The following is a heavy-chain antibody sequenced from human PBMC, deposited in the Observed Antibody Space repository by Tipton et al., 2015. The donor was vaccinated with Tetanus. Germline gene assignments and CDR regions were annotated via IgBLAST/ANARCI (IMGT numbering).Heavy chain of an antibody. V-gene: IGHV4-30-2*02. CDR3: ARWGDASGSTNLYAFDI. CDR1: GALLTTGGYS. Sequence: TLSLTCNVTGALLTTGGYSWGWIRQPAGQGLEWIGYIYQTGSTYFNPSLRSRLAMSFKMSKNQFSLKMSSVTAADTAVYYCARWGDASGSTNLYAFDIWGQGTMVSVSS. CDR2: IYQTGST. J-gene: IGHJ3*02. D-gene: IGHD3-10*01.